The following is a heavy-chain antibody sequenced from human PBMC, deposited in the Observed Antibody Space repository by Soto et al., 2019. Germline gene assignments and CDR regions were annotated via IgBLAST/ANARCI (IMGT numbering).Heavy chain of an antibody. V-gene: IGHV1-8*01. CDR2: MNPNSGNT. J-gene: IGHJ6*02. Sequence: EASVKVSCKASGYTFTSYDINWVRQATGQGLEWMGWMNPNSGNTGYAQKFQGRVTMTRNTSISTAYMELSSLRSEDTAVYYCARGLRHYYYYGMDVWGQGTTVTVS. CDR1: GYTFTSYD. CDR3: ARGLRHYYYYGMDV.